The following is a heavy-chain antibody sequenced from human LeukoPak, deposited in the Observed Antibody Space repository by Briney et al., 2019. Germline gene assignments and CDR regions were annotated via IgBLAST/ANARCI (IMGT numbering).Heavy chain of an antibody. V-gene: IGHV3-53*01. CDR1: GFTVSSNY. Sequence: GGSLRLSCAASGFTVSSNYMSWVRQAPGKGLEWVSVIYSGGSTYYADSVKGRFTISRDNSKNTLYLQMNSLRAEDTAVYYCVRRSAESTRALEYWGQGTLVTVSS. D-gene: IGHD6-25*01. CDR2: IYSGGST. CDR3: VRRSAESTRALEY. J-gene: IGHJ4*02.